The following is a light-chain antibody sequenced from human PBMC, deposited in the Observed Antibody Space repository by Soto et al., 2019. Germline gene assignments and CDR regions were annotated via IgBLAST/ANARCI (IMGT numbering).Light chain of an antibody. CDR2: GNT. Sequence: QSGLAQPPSMSGAPGQRVPIPCTGGSPNIGAGYYVHWYQQLPGTAPKLLIYGNTNRPPGVPARFSGSKSGPSASRAITGLRAGDEAVYYCQYYDSSLLCSYVFVTGTNVTVL. CDR1: SPNIGAGYY. V-gene: IGLV1-40*01. J-gene: IGLJ1*01. CDR3: QYYDSSLLCSYV.